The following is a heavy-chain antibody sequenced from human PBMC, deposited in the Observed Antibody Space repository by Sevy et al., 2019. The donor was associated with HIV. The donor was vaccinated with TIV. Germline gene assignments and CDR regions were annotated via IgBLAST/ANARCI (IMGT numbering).Heavy chain of an antibody. CDR3: ARDCLYCSSTGCYARYYYYYMDV. CDR1: GYTFTSYG. J-gene: IGHJ6*03. CDR2: ISAYNGNT. D-gene: IGHD2-2*01. V-gene: IGHV1-18*04. Sequence: ASVKVSCKASGYTFTSYGISWVRQAPGQGLEWMGWISAYNGNTNYAQKLQGRVTMTTDTSTSTAYMESRSLRSDDTAVYYCARDCLYCSSTGCYARYYYYYMDVWGKGSTVTVSS.